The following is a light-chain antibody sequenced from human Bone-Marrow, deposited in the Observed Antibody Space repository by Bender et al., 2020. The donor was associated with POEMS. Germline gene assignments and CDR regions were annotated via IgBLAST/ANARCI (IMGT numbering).Light chain of an antibody. V-gene: IGLV3-1*01. CDR2: QDT. CDR3: QAWDTYSVI. Sequence: SYEVTQPPSVSVSPGQTASITCSGDDLRDKYVAWYQQKPGQSPVLVIYQDTKRPSGIPERFSGSNSGNTATLTISGTQAIDEADYYCQAWDTYSVIFGGGTKLTVL. J-gene: IGLJ2*01. CDR1: DLRDKY.